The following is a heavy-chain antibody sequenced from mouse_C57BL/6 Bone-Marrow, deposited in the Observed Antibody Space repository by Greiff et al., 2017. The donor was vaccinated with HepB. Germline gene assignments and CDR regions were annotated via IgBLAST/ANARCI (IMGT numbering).Heavy chain of an antibody. D-gene: IGHD1-1*01. Sequence: DVKLQESGAELVRPGASVKLSCTASGFNIKDYYMHWVKQRPEQGLEWIGRIDPEDGDTEYAPKFQGKATMTADTSSNTAYLQLSSLTSEDTAVYYCTTPCYYGSSHWYFDVWGTGTTVTVSS. CDR2: IDPEDGDT. CDR3: TTPCYYGSSHWYFDV. J-gene: IGHJ1*03. CDR1: GFNIKDYY. V-gene: IGHV14-1*01.